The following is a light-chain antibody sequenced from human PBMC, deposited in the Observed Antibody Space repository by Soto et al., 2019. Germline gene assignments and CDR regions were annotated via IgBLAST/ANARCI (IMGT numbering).Light chain of an antibody. CDR3: SSYTTSNTRQIV. J-gene: IGLJ1*01. CDR1: SSDVGGYNY. Sequence: QSVLTQPASVSGSPGQSINISCTGTSSDVGGYNYVSWYQHHPGKAPKLIIYDVSNRPSGVSNPFSGSKSGKTASLTISGLQPGDEADYYCSSYTTSNTRQIVFGTGTKVTV. CDR2: DVS. V-gene: IGLV2-14*03.